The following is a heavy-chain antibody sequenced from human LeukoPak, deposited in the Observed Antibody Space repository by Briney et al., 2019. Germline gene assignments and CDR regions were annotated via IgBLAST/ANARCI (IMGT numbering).Heavy chain of an antibody. D-gene: IGHD1/OR15-1a*01. V-gene: IGHV1-2*02. CDR3: AKQDPSGWFDP. J-gene: IGHJ5*02. CDR2: INPVSGGT. CDR1: GYTFTDYY. Sequence: ASVKVSCKASGYTFTDYYMHWVRQAPGQGPEWVGWINPVSGGTLYAQKFQGRVTMTRDTSISTAYMELSSLRSEDTAVYYCAKQDPSGWFDPWGQGALVTVSS.